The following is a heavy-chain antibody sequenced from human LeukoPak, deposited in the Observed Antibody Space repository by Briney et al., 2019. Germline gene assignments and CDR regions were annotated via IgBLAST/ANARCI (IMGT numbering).Heavy chain of an antibody. CDR1: GGSISSSNW. V-gene: IGHV4-4*02. J-gene: IGHJ4*02. D-gene: IGHD3-22*01. Sequence: SETLSLTCAVSGGSISSSNWWSWVRQPPGKGLEWIGENYHSGSTNYNPSLKSRVTISVDKSKNQFSLKLSSVTAADTAVYYCAGQLPYYYDSSGSRAPFDYWGQGTLVTVSS. CDR2: NYHSGST. CDR3: AGQLPYYYDSSGSRAPFDY.